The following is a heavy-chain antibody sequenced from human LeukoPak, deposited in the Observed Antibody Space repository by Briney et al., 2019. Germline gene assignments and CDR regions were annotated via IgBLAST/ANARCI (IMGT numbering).Heavy chain of an antibody. D-gene: IGHD3-22*01. CDR3: ARDSYDSSGYTHY. Sequence: KPSQTLSLTCSVSGGSITSGYYYWSWIRQHPGKGLEWIGYISYSGSTYYNPSLKSRVTISVDTSKIQFSLKLNSVTAADTAVYYCARDSYDSSGYTHYWGQGTLVTVSS. V-gene: IGHV4-31*03. CDR1: GGSITSGYYY. CDR2: ISYSGST. J-gene: IGHJ4*02.